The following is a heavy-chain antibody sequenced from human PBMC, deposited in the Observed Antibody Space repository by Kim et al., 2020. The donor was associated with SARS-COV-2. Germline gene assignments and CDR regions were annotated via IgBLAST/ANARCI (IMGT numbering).Heavy chain of an antibody. V-gene: IGHV3-15*01. CDR1: GFTIINAW. CDR2: IKSKTSGGTT. J-gene: IGHJ4*02. CDR3: WAREM. D-gene: IGHD2-8*01. Sequence: GGSLRLSCAASGFTIINAWMSWVRQVPGKGLEWVARIKSKTSGGTTDYATPVKGRFTISRDDSKNTLYLQMNSLKIEDTAVYYCWAREMGGQGTLVTVSS.